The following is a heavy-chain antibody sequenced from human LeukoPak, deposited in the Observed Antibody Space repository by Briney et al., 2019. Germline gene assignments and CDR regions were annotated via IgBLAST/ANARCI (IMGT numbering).Heavy chain of an antibody. V-gene: IGHV4-39*01. D-gene: IGHD6-19*01. J-gene: IGHJ5*02. CDR1: GGSISSSSYY. CDR2: IYYSGST. Sequence: SETLSLTCTVSGGSISSSSYYWGWIRQPPGKGLEWIGSIYYSGSTYYNPSLKSRVTISVDTSKNQFSLKLSSVTAADTAVYYCARHQWLVRRNWFDPWGQGTLVTVSS. CDR3: ARHQWLVRRNWFDP.